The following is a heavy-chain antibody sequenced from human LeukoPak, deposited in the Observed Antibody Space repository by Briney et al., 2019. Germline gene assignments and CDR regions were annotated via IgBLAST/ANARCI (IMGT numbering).Heavy chain of an antibody. CDR3: ASSGRDGYKPLSY. J-gene: IGHJ4*02. Sequence: TGGSLRLSCAASGFTFSSYSMNWVRQAPGKGLEWVSYISSSSSTIYYADSVKGRFTISRDNAKNSLYLQMNSLRAEDTAVYYCASSGRDGYKPLSYCGQGTLVTVSS. CDR1: GFTFSSYS. CDR2: ISSSSSTI. D-gene: IGHD5-24*01. V-gene: IGHV3-48*04.